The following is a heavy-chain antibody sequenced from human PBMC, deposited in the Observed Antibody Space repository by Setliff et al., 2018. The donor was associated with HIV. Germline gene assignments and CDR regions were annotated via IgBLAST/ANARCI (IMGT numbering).Heavy chain of an antibody. D-gene: IGHD3-22*01. V-gene: IGHV1-2*02. CDR2: IDPNSGDT. CDR1: GYTFTGYY. J-gene: IGHJ3*02. Sequence: VASVKVSCKASGYTFTGYYLHWVRQAPGQGLEWMGWIDPNSGDTNYEQKFQGRVSMTRDTSISTVYMELSSLRSDDTAVYYCATRAYDSSGYLRSRVSGAAFDIWGQGTMVTVSS. CDR3: ATRAYDSSGYLRSRVSGAAFDI.